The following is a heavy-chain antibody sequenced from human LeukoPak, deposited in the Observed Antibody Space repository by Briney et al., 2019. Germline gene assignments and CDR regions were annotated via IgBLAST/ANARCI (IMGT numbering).Heavy chain of an antibody. Sequence: PSETLSLTCAVYGGSFSDYYWSWIRQSPGKGLEWIGEIKSTGTTDGFGETKHSESTNYNPSLKSRVTISADTSKNQFSLKLTSVTAADTAVYYCARVIGSDTRDYYLGYWGQGTLVTVYS. D-gene: IGHD2-2*01. J-gene: IGHJ4*02. CDR3: ARVIGSDTRDYYLGY. CDR2: IKSTGTTDGFGETKHSEST. V-gene: IGHV4-34*01. CDR1: GGSFSDYY.